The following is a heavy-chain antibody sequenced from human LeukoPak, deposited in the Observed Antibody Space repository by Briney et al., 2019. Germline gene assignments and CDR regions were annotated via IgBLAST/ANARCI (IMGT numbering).Heavy chain of an antibody. D-gene: IGHD3-9*01. CDR3: ARTPYYDILTGYYNVVGLGAFDI. CDR1: GXTVSSNY. J-gene: IGHJ3*02. CDR2: IYSGGST. Sequence: GGSLRLSCAASGXTVSSNYMSWVRQAPGKGLEWVSVIYSGGSTYYADSVKGRFTISRDNSKNTLYLQMNSLRAEDTAVYYCARTPYYDILTGYYNVVGLGAFDIWGQGTMVTVSS. V-gene: IGHV3-66*01.